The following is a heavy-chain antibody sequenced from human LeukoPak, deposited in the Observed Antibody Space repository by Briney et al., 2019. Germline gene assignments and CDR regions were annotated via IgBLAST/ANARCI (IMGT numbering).Heavy chain of an antibody. J-gene: IGHJ4*02. V-gene: IGHV3-64D*06. CDR2: ISPNGGST. CDR3: VPKGNEGY. CDR1: GFTFSSYG. D-gene: IGHD1-1*01. Sequence: GGSLRLSCAASGFTFSSYGMSWVRQAPGKGLEYVSAISPNGGSTYYADSVKGRFTISRDNSKNTLYLQMSSLRVEDTAVYYCVPKGNEGYWGQGTLVTVSS.